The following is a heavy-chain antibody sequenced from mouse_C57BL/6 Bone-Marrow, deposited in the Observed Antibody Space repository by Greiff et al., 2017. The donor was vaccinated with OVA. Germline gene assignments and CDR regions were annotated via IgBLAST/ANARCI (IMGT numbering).Heavy chain of an antibody. V-gene: IGHV14-4*01. CDR2: IDPENGDT. CDR1: GFNIKDDY. CDR3: TTRPSIVPRTNYYFDY. J-gene: IGHJ2*01. Sequence: EVQLQQSGAELVRPGASVKLSCTASGFNIKDDYMHWVKQRPEQGLEWIGWIDPENGDTEYASKFQGKATITADTSSNTAYLQLSSLTSEDTAVYYCTTRPSIVPRTNYYFDYWGQGTTLTVSS. D-gene: IGHD4-1*01.